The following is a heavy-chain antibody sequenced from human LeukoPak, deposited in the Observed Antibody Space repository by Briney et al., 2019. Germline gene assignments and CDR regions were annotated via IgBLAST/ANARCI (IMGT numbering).Heavy chain of an antibody. Sequence: GGSLRLSCAASGFTFSNHYLSWIRQAPGKGLEWVSYITSSDSGGFYADSVKGRFTISRDNAKNSLYLQMNSLRVEDTAVYYCARDGDTTSKVDYLGQGTLVTVSS. CDR1: GFTFSNHY. J-gene: IGHJ4*02. D-gene: IGHD4-11*01. V-gene: IGHV3-11*01. CDR3: ARDGDTTSKVDY. CDR2: ITSSDSGG.